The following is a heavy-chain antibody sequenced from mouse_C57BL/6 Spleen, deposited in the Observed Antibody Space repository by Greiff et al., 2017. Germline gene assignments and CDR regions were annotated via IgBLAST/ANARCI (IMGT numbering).Heavy chain of an antibody. V-gene: IGHV14-4*01. CDR2: IDPENGDT. Sequence: VQLKQSGAELVRPGASVKLSCTASGFNIKDDYMHWVKQRPEQGLEWIGWIDPENGDTEYASKFQGKATITADTSSNTAYLQLSSLTSEDTAVYYCTKGMAAMDYWGQGTSVTVSS. D-gene: IGHD2-3*01. CDR1: GFNIKDDY. CDR3: TKGMAAMDY. J-gene: IGHJ4*01.